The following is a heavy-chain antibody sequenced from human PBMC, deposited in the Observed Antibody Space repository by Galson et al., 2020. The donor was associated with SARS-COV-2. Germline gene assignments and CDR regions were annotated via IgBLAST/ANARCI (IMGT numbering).Heavy chain of an antibody. CDR2: LHPADGET. J-gene: IGHJ5*02. V-gene: IGHV1-24*01. D-gene: IGHD2-2*01. CDR3: ATGPAAILSWVWFDP. Sequence: ATVKVSCKVSGYTLTELSMHWVRQAPGKGLEWMGGLHPADGETIYAQKCQGRVTMTEDTSTDTAYMELSSLRSEDTAVYYCATGPAAILSWVWFDPWGQGTLVTVSS. CDR1: GYTLTELS.